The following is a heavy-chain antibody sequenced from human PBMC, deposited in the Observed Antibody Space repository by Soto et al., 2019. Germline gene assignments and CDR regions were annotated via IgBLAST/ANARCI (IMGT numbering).Heavy chain of an antibody. V-gene: IGHV3-30*18. CDR1: RFTFSPYG. J-gene: IGHJ4*02. CDR2: ISYDGIT. Sequence: GGSLRLSCAASRFTFSPYGLQWVRQATGKGLEWLAVISYDGITYYADSVKGRFTISRDNSRNTLSLQMSRLRAEETAVYYCAKVGESGPYRSYFDYWGQGTLVTVSS. D-gene: IGHD3-10*01. CDR3: AKVGESGPYRSYFDY.